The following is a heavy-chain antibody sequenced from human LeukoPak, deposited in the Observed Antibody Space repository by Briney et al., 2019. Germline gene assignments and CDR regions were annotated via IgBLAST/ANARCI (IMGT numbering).Heavy chain of an antibody. CDR1: GFTFSSYG. D-gene: IGHD6-13*01. J-gene: IGHJ4*02. CDR3: ARSIPYGTTWYGRSDY. CDR2: ISYDGSNK. V-gene: IGHV3-30*03. Sequence: SGGSLRLSCAASGFTFSSYGMHWVRQAPGKGLEWVAVISYDGSNKYYADSVKGRFTISRDNALNSLYLQMNSLRAEDTAIYYCARSIPYGTTWYGRSDYWGQGTLVTVSS.